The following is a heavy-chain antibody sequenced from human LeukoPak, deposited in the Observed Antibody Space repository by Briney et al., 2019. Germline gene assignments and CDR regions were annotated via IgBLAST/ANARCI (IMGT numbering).Heavy chain of an antibody. CDR1: GGSGSSDS. J-gene: IGHJ4*02. Sequence: SETLSLTCTLSGGSGSSDSWSWIRQPPGQGLEWIGYISYSGSTSYNPSLKSRVTISVDTSKNQFSLKLSSVTAADTAVYYCARRPGGGSSWYNYWGQGTLVTVSS. V-gene: IGHV4-59*08. CDR3: ARRPGGGSSWYNY. D-gene: IGHD6-13*01. CDR2: ISYSGST.